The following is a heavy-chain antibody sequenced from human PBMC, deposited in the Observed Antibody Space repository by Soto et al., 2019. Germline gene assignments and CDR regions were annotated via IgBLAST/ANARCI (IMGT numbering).Heavy chain of an antibody. CDR3: ARGDSRKLALDY. CDR1: GYTFTGYY. D-gene: IGHD2-21*01. Sequence: ASVKVSCKASGYTFTGYYMQWVRQAPGQGLEWMGWINPNSGGTNYAQKFQGWVTMTRDTSISTAYMELSRLRSDDTAVYYCARGDSRKLALDYWGQGTLVTVSS. J-gene: IGHJ4*02. V-gene: IGHV1-2*04. CDR2: INPNSGGT.